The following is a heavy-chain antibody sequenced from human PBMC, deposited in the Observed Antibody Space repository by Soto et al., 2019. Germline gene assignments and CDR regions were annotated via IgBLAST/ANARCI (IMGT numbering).Heavy chain of an antibody. D-gene: IGHD6-6*01. CDR3: ARHATIGALSVGWFDP. CDR2: IYYSGST. V-gene: IGHV4-39*01. Sequence: SETLSLTCTVSGGSISSSSYYWGWIRQPPGKGLEWIGSIYYSGSTYYNPSLKSRVTISVDTSKNQFSLKLSSVTAADTAVYYCARHATIGALSVGWFDPWGQGTLVTVSS. CDR1: GGSISSSSYY. J-gene: IGHJ5*02.